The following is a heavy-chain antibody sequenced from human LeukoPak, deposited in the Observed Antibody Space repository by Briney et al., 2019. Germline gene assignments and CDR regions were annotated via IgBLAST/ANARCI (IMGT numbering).Heavy chain of an antibody. J-gene: IGHJ4*02. CDR3: AKDRPHFDY. V-gene: IGHV3-23*01. CDR1: GVTFSSYA. CDR2: VSDSGDST. Sequence: GGSLRLSCAASGVTFSSYAMSWVRQAPGKGLEWISAVSDSGDSTYYADSVKGRFTISRDNSMNTLYLQMNSLRAEDTAVYYCAKDRPHFDYWGQGTLVTVSS.